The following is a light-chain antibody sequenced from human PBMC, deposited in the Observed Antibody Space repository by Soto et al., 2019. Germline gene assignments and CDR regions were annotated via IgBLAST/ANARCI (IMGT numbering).Light chain of an antibody. CDR2: RND. Sequence: QSVLTQPPSASGTPGQRVTISCSGSSSYIGSKYVYWYQQLPGTAPKLLIYRNDQRPSRISDRFSGSKSGTSASLAISGPRSEDEADYYGAAWDDSLGGYVFGPGTKVTVL. V-gene: IGLV1-47*01. J-gene: IGLJ1*01. CDR1: SSYIGSKY. CDR3: AAWDDSLGGYV.